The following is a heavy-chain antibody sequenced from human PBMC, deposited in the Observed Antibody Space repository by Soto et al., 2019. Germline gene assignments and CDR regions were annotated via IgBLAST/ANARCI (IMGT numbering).Heavy chain of an antibody. CDR2: IWYDGSNK. Sequence: QVQLVESGGGVVQPGRSLRLSCAASGFTFSSYGMHWVSQAPGKGLEWVAVIWYDGSNKYYADSVKGRFTISRDNSKNTLYLQMNSLRAEDTAVYYCAREGESSGWYRGGFYYYYGMDVWGQGTTVTVSS. D-gene: IGHD6-19*01. CDR1: GFTFSSYG. J-gene: IGHJ6*02. V-gene: IGHV3-33*01. CDR3: AREGESSGWYRGGFYYYYGMDV.